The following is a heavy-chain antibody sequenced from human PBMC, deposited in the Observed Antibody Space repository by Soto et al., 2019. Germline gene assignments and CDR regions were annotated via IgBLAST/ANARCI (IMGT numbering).Heavy chain of an antibody. CDR2: IYPGDSDA. D-gene: IGHD5-12*01. CDR3: ARAVHSGYDPPYYYYGMDV. Sequence: GESLKISCKVSGRTFINHWIAWVRQMPGKGLEWMGIIYPGDSDARYSPSFAGQVTISADKSISTAYLQWSSLKASDTAMYYCARAVHSGYDPPYYYYGMDVWGQGTTVTV. J-gene: IGHJ6*02. V-gene: IGHV5-51*01. CDR1: GRTFINHW.